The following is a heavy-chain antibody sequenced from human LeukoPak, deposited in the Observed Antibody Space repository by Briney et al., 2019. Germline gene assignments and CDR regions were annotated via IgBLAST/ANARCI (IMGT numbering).Heavy chain of an antibody. Sequence: GGSLRLSCAASGFTFSSYGMHWVRQAPGKGLEWVAVISYDGSNKYYADSVKGRFTISRDNSKNTPYLQMNSLRAEDTAVYYCARDLSGGDCYFDYWGRGTLVTVSS. V-gene: IGHV3-30*03. CDR1: GFTFSSYG. D-gene: IGHD2-21*02. CDR3: ARDLSGGDCYFDY. J-gene: IGHJ4*02. CDR2: ISYDGSNK.